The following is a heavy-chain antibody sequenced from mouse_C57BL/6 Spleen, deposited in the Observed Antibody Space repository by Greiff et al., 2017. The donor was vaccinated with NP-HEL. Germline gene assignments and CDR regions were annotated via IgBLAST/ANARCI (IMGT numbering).Heavy chain of an antibody. J-gene: IGHJ2*01. D-gene: IGHD2-1*01. Sequence: VKLMESGAELVRPGTSVKVSCKASGYAFTNYLIEWVKQRPGQGLEWIGVINPGSGDTNYNEKFKGKATLTADKSSSTAYMQLSSLTSEDSAVYFCARDTLLFYFDYWGQGTTLTVSS. CDR3: ARDTLLFYFDY. V-gene: IGHV1-54*01. CDR1: GYAFTNYL. CDR2: INPGSGDT.